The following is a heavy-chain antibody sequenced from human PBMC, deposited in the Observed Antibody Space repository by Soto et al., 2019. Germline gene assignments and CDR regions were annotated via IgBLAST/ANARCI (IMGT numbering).Heavy chain of an antibody. J-gene: IGHJ4*02. CDR2: IYYSGST. CDR1: GGSISSYY. V-gene: IGHV4-59*01. D-gene: IGHD3-3*01. Sequence: PSETLSLTCTVSGGSISSYYWSWIRQPPGKGLEWIGYIYYSGSTNYNPSLKSRVTISVDTSKNQFSLKLSSVTAADTAVYYCARENYDFWSEPIYYRTQRTLVPVSS. CDR3: ARENYDFWSEPIYY.